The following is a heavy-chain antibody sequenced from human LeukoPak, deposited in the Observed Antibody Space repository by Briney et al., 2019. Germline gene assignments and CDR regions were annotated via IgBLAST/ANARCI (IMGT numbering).Heavy chain of an antibody. D-gene: IGHD6-19*01. CDR2: ISYDGSNK. V-gene: IGHV3-30*04. Sequence: GSLRLSCAASGFTFSSYAKHWVLQAPGKGLEWVAVISYDGSNKYYADSVKGRFTISRDNSKNTLYLQMNSLRAEDTAVYYCARDQADSSGWYGFDYWGQGTLVTVSS. CDR3: ARDQADSSGWYGFDY. J-gene: IGHJ4*02. CDR1: GFTFSSYA.